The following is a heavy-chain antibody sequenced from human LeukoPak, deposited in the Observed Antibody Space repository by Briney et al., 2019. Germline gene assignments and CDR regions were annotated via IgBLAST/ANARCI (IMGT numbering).Heavy chain of an antibody. CDR2: IGGSDGTT. Sequence: GGSLRLSCAASGFTFINYAMSWVRQAPGKGLEWISTIGGSDGTTDYADSLKGRFTISRDNSKNTLYLQINSLRADDTAVYYCAKGGWRISFDSWGQGVLVTVSP. CDR3: AKGGWRISFDS. D-gene: IGHD6-19*01. J-gene: IGHJ4*02. V-gene: IGHV3-23*01. CDR1: GFTFINYA.